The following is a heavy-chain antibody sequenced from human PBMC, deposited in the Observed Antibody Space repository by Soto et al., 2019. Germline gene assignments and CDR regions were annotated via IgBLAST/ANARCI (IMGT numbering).Heavy chain of an antibody. D-gene: IGHD2-15*01. CDR2: IIPILGIA. Sequence: GASVKVSCKASGGTFSSYTISWVRQAPGQGLEWMGRIIPILGIANYAQKFQGRVTITADKSTSTAYMELSSLRSEDTAVYYCATEGSGGPNYCYYYVDVWGKETTVTVSS. V-gene: IGHV1-69*04. J-gene: IGHJ6*03. CDR3: ATEGSGGPNYCYYYVDV. CDR1: GGTFSSYT.